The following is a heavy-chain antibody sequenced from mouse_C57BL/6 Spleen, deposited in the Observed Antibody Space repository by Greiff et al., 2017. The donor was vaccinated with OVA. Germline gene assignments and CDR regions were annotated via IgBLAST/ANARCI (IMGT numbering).Heavy chain of an antibody. CDR2: IHPNSGST. J-gene: IGHJ2*01. CDR3: ARIIPASWGY. V-gene: IGHV1-64*01. CDR1: GYTFTSYW. D-gene: IGHD6-1*01. Sequence: VQLQQPGAELVKPGASVKLSCKASGYTFTSYWLHWVKQRPGQGLEWIGMIHPNSGSTNYNEKFKSKATLTVDKSSSTSYMQLSSLTSEDAAVYYCARIIPASWGYWGQGTTLTVSS.